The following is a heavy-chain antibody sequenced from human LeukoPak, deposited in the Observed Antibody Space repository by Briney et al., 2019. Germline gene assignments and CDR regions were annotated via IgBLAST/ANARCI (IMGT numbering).Heavy chain of an antibody. CDR3: ARDLGYGALDP. CDR1: GFTFTSYW. J-gene: IGHJ5*02. D-gene: IGHD4-17*01. V-gene: IGHV3-7*01. Sequence: GGSLRLSCAACGFTFTSYWMNWVRQAPGQGLEWVALINPDGSQTNYVDSVKGRFTISRDNAENSLYLQMNSLRAEDTAVYYCARDLGYGALDPWGQGTLVTVSS. CDR2: INPDGSQT.